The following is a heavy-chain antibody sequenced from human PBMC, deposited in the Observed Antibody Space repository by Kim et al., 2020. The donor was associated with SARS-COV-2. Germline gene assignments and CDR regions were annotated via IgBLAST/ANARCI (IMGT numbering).Heavy chain of an antibody. D-gene: IGHD2-15*01. CDR2: ISGSGGST. CDR3: AVARYYYYGMDV. J-gene: IGHJ6*02. Sequence: GGSLRLSCAASGFTFSSYAMSWVRQAPGKGLEWVSAISGSGGSTYYADSVKGRFTISRDNSKNTLYLQMNSLRAEDTAVYYCAVARYYYYGMDVWGQGTTVTVSS. CDR1: GFTFSSYA. V-gene: IGHV3-23*01.